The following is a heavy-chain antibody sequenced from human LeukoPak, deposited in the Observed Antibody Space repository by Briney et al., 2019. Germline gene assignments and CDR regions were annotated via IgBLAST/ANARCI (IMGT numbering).Heavy chain of an antibody. CDR2: IYYSGST. V-gene: IGHV4-59*01. D-gene: IGHD3-3*01. CDR1: GGSISSYY. J-gene: IGHJ6*02. CDR3: ARGRYDDYGMDV. Sequence: SETLSLTCTVSGGSISSYYWSWIRQPPGKELGWIGYIYYSGSTNYNPSLKSRVTISVDTSKNQFSLKLSSVTAADTAVYYCARGRYDDYGMDVWGQGTTVTVSS.